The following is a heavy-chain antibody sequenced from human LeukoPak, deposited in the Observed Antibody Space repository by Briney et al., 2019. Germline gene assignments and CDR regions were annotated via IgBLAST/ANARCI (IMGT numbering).Heavy chain of an antibody. CDR1: GFTFSSYW. CDR3: ARGSSTCSF. D-gene: IGHD6-13*01. Sequence: GESLRLSCAASGFTFSSYWMSWVRQAPGKGLEWVANIKQDGSEKYYVDPVKGRFTISRDNDKNSLYLQMNSLRDEDTAIYYCARGSSTCSFGGQGTLVTVSS. V-gene: IGHV3-7*04. CDR2: IKQDGSEK. J-gene: IGHJ4*02.